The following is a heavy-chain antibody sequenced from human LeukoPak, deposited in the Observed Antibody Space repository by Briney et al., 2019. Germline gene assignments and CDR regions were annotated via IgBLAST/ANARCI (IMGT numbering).Heavy chain of an antibody. V-gene: IGHV3-23*01. CDR2: ISVSGGST. Sequence: GSVRLSCAVSGFTISNYVMSWVRQAPGKGLEWVSGISVSGGSTYYADSVKGRFTISRNNSKNTLCLQMNSLRVEDTAVYYCAKSSPRVVVTAARDPSFDYWGQGSLVTVSS. CDR3: AKSSPRVVVTAARDPSFDY. CDR1: GFTISNYV. D-gene: IGHD2-21*02. J-gene: IGHJ4*02.